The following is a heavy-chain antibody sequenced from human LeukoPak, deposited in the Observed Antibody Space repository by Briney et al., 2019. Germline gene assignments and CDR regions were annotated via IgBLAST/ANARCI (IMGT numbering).Heavy chain of an antibody. CDR3: AKYQHVEMATINMDY. J-gene: IGHJ4*02. CDR2: ISYDGSNK. Sequence: GGSLRLSCAASGFTFSSYGMHWVRQAPGKGLEWVAVISYDGSNKYYADSVKGRFTISRDNSKNTLYLQMNSLRAEDTAVYYCAKYQHVEMATINMDYWGQGTLVTVSS. D-gene: IGHD5-24*01. CDR1: GFTFSSYG. V-gene: IGHV3-30*18.